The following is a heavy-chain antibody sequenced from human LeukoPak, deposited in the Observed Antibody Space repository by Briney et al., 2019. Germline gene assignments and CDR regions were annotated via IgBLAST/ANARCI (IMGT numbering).Heavy chain of an antibody. CDR1: GYTFTGYY. D-gene: IGHD1-26*01. J-gene: IGHJ5*02. CDR2: INPNSGGT. Sequence: ASVKVSCKASGYTFTGYYMHWVRQAPGQGLEWMGWINPNSGGTNYAQKFQGRVTMTRDTSISTAYMELSRLRSDDTAVYYCARGRPALRYLQSIVGAIRAWGQGTLVTVSS. V-gene: IGHV1-2*02. CDR3: ARGRPALRYLQSIVGAIRA.